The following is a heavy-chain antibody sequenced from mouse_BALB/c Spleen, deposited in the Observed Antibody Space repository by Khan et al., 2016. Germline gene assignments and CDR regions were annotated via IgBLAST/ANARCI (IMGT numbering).Heavy chain of an antibody. V-gene: IGHV1-7*01. CDR3: ARKATWNFDY. Sequence: VQLQESGAELAKPGASVKMSCKASGYTFTSYWMHWVKQRPGQGLEWIGYINPSTGYTEYNQKFKDKATLTADKSSSTAYMQLSSLTSEDSAVYYCARKATWNFDYWGQGTTLTVSS. J-gene: IGHJ2*01. CDR1: GYTFTSYW. CDR2: INPSTGYT.